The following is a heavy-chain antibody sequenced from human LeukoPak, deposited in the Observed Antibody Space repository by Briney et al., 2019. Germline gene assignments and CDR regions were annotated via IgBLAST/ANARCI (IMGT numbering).Heavy chain of an antibody. J-gene: IGHJ6*02. CDR1: GYGFTTYW. CDR3: ARVGDISPNYYYGMDV. D-gene: IGHD3-22*01. Sequence: GESLKISCKGSGYGFTTYWIGWVRQMPGRGLEWMGIIYPGDSDTRYSPSFQGQVTISADKSISTAYLQWSSLKASDTAMYYCARVGDISPNYYYGMDVWGQGTTVTVSS. V-gene: IGHV5-51*01. CDR2: IYPGDSDT.